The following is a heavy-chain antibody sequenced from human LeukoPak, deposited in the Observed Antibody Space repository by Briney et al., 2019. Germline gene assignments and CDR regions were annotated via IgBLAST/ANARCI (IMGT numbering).Heavy chain of an antibody. Sequence: SETLSLTCPVSGGSISSSSYSWGWIRQPPGKGLEWIGSIYYSGSTYYNPSLKSRVTISVDTSKNQFSLKLSSVTAADTAVYYCARQGSVAVAPAWFDPWGQGTLVTVSS. CDR3: ARQGSVAVAPAWFDP. CDR1: GGSISSSSYS. V-gene: IGHV4-39*01. CDR2: IYYSGST. J-gene: IGHJ5*02. D-gene: IGHD6-19*01.